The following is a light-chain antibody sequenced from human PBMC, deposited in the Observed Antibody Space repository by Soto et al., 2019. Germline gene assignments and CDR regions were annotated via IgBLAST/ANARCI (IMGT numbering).Light chain of an antibody. J-gene: IGLJ3*02. CDR1: SGHTSYA. Sequence: QPVLTQSPSASASLGASVKLTCTLSSGHTSYAIAWHQQQPEKGPRYLIKVNSDGSHSKGDGIPDRFSGSSSGAERYLTISSLQSEDEADYYCQTWGPGFQVFGGGTQLTV. CDR2: VNSDGSH. V-gene: IGLV4-69*01. CDR3: QTWGPGFQV.